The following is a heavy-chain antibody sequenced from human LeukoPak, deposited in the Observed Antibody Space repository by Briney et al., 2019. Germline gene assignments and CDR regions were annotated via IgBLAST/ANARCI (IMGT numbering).Heavy chain of an antibody. J-gene: IGHJ3*02. D-gene: IGHD3-22*01. Sequence: GASVKVSCKASGDSFTFTSHAISWVRQAPGQGLEWMGGLIPIYGSANYARKFQGRLTITSDESTRTVYMELSSLRPEDSAVHYCAGFFYDNSGDAFDIWGQGTMVTVSS. CDR1: GDSFTFTSHA. V-gene: IGHV1-69*13. CDR2: LIPIYGSA. CDR3: AGFFYDNSGDAFDI.